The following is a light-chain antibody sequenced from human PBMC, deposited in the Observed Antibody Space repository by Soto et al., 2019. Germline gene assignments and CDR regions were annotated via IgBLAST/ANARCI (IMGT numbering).Light chain of an antibody. V-gene: IGKV1-39*01. CDR2: AAS. J-gene: IGKJ1*01. CDR3: QQSYSTLWT. CDR1: QSISSY. Sequence: EIQMTQSPSSLSASVGDRVTITCRARQSISSYLNWYQQKPGKAHKXLIYAASSLQSGVPSRFSGIGSGTDLTLTISSLQPEDFETYDGQQSYSTLWTFGQGTKVDI.